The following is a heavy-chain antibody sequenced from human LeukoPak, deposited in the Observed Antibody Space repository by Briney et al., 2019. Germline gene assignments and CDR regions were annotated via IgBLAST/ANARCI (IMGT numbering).Heavy chain of an antibody. Sequence: GGSLRLSCAASGFTFNNYGMHWVRQAPGKGLEWVAVISHDGSTKYYADSVKGRFTISRDNSKNTLYLQMDSLRAEDTAVYYCAKWLYSGKYWTGKDYFDYWGQGTLVTVSS. CDR1: GFTFNNYG. D-gene: IGHD1-26*01. CDR3: AKWLYSGKYWTGKDYFDY. J-gene: IGHJ4*02. CDR2: ISHDGSTK. V-gene: IGHV3-30*18.